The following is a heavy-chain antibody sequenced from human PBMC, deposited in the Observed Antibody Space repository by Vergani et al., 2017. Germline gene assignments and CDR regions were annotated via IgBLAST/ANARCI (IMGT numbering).Heavy chain of an antibody. CDR3: AIDREVPRCFDY. V-gene: IGHV3-33*01. CDR1: GFSFSNYG. CDR2: IWYDGSNK. D-gene: IGHD1-26*01. J-gene: IGHJ4*02. Sequence: QVQLVESGGGVVQPGRSLRLSCAASGFSFSNYGMHWVRQAPGKGLEWVAAIWYDGSNKYYADSVKGRFTIPRDNSKNTLYLQMNSLRAEDTAVYYCAIDREVPRCFDYWGQGTLVTVSS.